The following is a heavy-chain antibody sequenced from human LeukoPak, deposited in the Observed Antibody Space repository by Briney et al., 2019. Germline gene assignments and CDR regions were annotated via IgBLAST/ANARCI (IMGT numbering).Heavy chain of an antibody. Sequence: SETLSLTCTVSDGSISSSSYYWGWIRQPPGKGLEWIGSIYYSGSTYYNPSLKSRVTISVDTSKNQFFLKLSSVTAADTAVYYCARVMITFGGVTDYWGQGTLVTVSS. CDR1: DGSISSSSYY. CDR3: ARVMITFGGVTDY. CDR2: IYYSGST. V-gene: IGHV4-39*07. J-gene: IGHJ4*02. D-gene: IGHD3-16*01.